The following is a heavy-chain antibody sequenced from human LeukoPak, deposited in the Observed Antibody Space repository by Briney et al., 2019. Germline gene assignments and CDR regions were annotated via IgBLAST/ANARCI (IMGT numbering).Heavy chain of an antibody. Sequence: GSSVKLSCKASAGTFSSYAISWVRQAPAQGMEWMGGIIPIFGTANYAQKFQGRVTITADKSTSTAYMELSSLRSQDTAVYYCACNFQSYHFDYWGQGTLVTVSS. V-gene: IGHV1-69*06. CDR2: IIPIFGTA. CDR1: AGTFSSYA. D-gene: IGHD3-10*01. CDR3: ACNFQSYHFDY. J-gene: IGHJ4*02.